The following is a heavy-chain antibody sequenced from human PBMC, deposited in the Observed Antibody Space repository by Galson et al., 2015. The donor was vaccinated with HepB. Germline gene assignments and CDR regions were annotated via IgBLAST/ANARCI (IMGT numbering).Heavy chain of an antibody. CDR2: IYYSGST. D-gene: IGHD3-3*01. V-gene: IGHV4-31*03. CDR1: GGSITTGYY. Sequence: TLSLTCTVSGGSITTGYYWSWIRQHQGRGLEWIGYIYYSGSTYYTPSLQSRLTISVDTSKNQFSLKRSPVTAADTAVYYCARVRHSIFGVANWGQGTLVTVSS. J-gene: IGHJ4*02. CDR3: ARVRHSIFGVAN.